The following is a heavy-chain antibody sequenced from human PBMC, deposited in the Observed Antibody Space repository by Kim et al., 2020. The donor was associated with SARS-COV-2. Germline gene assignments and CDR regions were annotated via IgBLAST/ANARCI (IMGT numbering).Heavy chain of an antibody. V-gene: IGHV3-53*01. CDR1: GFTVSSNY. D-gene: IGHD6-13*01. Sequence: GGSLRLSCAASGFTVSSNYMSWVRQAPGKGLEWVSVIYSGGSTYYADSVKGRFTISIDNSKNTLYLQMNSLRAEDTAVYYCARSRTSGGYYYYYGMDVWGQGPTVTVPS. CDR2: IYSGGST. J-gene: IGHJ6*02. CDR3: ARSRTSGGYYYYYGMDV.